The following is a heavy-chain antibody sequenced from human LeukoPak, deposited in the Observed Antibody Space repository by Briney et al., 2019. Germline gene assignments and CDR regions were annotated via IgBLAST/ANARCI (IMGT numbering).Heavy chain of an antibody. J-gene: IGHJ4*02. V-gene: IGHV4-34*01. D-gene: IGHD3-10*01. CDR2: INHSGST. Sequence: SETLSLTCAVYGGSFSGYYWSWIRQPPGKGLEWIAEINHSGSTNYNPSLKSRVTISVDTSKNQFSLKLSSVTAADTAVYYCAREGKYYYGSGSYQTIDYWGQGTLVTVSS. CDR1: GGSFSGYY. CDR3: AREGKYYYGSGSYQTIDY.